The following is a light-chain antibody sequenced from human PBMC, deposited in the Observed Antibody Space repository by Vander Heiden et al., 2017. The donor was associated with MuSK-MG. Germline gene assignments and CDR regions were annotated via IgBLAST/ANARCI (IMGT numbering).Light chain of an antibody. CDR3: QQSYSTPPVT. J-gene: IGKJ5*01. CDR1: QSISSY. Sequence: DIQMTQSPSSLSASVGDRATITCRASQSISSYLHWYQQKPGKAPKLLIYAASSLQSGVPSRFSGSGSGTDFTLTISSLQPEDFATYYCQQSYSTPPVTFGQGTRLEIK. V-gene: IGKV1-39*01. CDR2: AAS.